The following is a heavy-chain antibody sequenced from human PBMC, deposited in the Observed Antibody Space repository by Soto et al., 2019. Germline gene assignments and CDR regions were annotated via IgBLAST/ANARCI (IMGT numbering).Heavy chain of an antibody. V-gene: IGHV3-15*07. CDR2: IRSRSGTT. J-gene: IGHJ4*02. Sequence: EVQLVESGGGLVKPGGFLRLSCAASGFSFSKAWMNWVRQAPGRGLEWVGRIRSRSGTTDYAAPVKGRFTISRDDSKYTLYLQMNSLKVEDTAVYFCTTSGNPNIVDHWGQGTLVIVSS. CDR3: TTSGNPNIVDH. CDR1: GFSFSKAW.